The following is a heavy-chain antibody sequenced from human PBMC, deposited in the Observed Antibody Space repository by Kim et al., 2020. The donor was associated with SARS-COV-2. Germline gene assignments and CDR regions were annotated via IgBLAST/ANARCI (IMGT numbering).Heavy chain of an antibody. Sequence: SETLSLTCTVSGGSISSSSYYWGWIRQPPGKGLEWIGSIYYSGSTYYNPSLKSRVTISVDTSKNQFSLKLNSVTAADTAVYYCARRRVDAAMVTDYWGQGTLVTVSS. J-gene: IGHJ4*02. CDR3: ARRRVDAAMVTDY. CDR1: GGSISSSSYY. D-gene: IGHD5-18*01. V-gene: IGHV4-39*01. CDR2: IYYSGST.